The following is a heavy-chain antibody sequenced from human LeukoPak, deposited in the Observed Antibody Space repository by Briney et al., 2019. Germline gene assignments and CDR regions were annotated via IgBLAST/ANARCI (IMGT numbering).Heavy chain of an antibody. J-gene: IGHJ4*02. V-gene: IGHV1-69*13. CDR3: ARSELYYYDSSGYYLIFDY. D-gene: IGHD3-22*01. CDR2: IIPIFGTA. CDR1: GYTFTSYD. Sequence: SVKVSCKASGYTFTSYDINWVRQATGQGLEWMGGIIPIFGTANYAQKFQGRVTITADESTSTAYMELSSLRSEDTAVYYCARSELYYYDSSGYYLIFDYWGQGTLVTVSS.